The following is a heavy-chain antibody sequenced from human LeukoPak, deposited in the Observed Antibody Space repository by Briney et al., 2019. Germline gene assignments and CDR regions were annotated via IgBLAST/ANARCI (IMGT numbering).Heavy chain of an antibody. D-gene: IGHD3-3*01. Sequence: SQTLSLTCTVSGASISSGDFYWSWIRQPPGKGLEWIGYIYYSGNSYYNPSLKSRLTISIDTSKNQFSLNLSSVTAADTAVYYCAVTFFGVVIPNWYFDLWGRGTLVTVSS. CDR2: IYYSGNS. V-gene: IGHV4-30-4*08. CDR3: AVTFFGVVIPNWYFDL. CDR1: GASISSGDFY. J-gene: IGHJ2*01.